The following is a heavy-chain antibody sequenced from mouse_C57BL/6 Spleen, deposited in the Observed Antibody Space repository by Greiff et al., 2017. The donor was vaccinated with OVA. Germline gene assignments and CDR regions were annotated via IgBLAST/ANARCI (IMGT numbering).Heavy chain of an antibody. CDR2: IDPEDGET. CDR1: GFNIKDYY. V-gene: IGHV14-2*01. D-gene: IGHD2-5*01. J-gene: IGHJ3*01. CDR3: ARDYSNYDWFAY. Sequence: VQLKQSGAELVKPGASVKLSCTASGFNIKDYYMHWVKQRPEQGLEWIGRIDPEDGETKYAPKFQGKATITADTSSNPAYLQLSSLTSEDTAVYYCARDYSNYDWFAYWGQGTLVTVSA.